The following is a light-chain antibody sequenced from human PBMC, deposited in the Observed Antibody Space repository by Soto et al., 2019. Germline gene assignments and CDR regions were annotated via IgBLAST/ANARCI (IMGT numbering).Light chain of an antibody. V-gene: IGLV2-11*01. CDR1: SSDVGGCNY. CDR2: DVS. J-gene: IGLJ3*02. CDR3: CSYAGTYTWV. Sequence: QSALTQPRSVSGSPGQSVTISCTGTSSDVGGCNYVSWYQQHPGKAPKLMIYDVSQRPSGVPNRFSGSKSDNTASLTISGLQAEDEADYYCCSYAGTYTWVFGGGTKLTVL.